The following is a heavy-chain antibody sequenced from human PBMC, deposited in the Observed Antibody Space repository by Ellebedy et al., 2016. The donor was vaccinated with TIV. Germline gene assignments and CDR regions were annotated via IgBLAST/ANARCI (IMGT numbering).Heavy chain of an antibody. V-gene: IGHV3-30-3*01. J-gene: IGHJ4*02. D-gene: IGHD5-18*01. Sequence: PGGSLRLSCAASGFTFSSYWIHWVRQAPGKGLEWVAVISYDGSNKYYADSVKGRFTISRDNSKNTLYLQMNSLRAEDTAVYYCARGGVGYSYAAADYWGQGTLVTVSS. CDR3: ARGGVGYSYAAADY. CDR2: ISYDGSNK. CDR1: GFTFSSYW.